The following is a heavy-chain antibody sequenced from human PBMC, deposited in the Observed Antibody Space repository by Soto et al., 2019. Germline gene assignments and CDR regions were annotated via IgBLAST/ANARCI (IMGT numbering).Heavy chain of an antibody. V-gene: IGHV4-34*01. CDR1: GGSFSGYY. Sequence: SETLSLTCAVYGGSFSGYYWSWIRQPPGKGLEWIGEINHSGSTNYNPSLKSRVTISVDTSKNQFSLKLSSVTAADTAVYYCARARHYYYYMDVWGKGTKVTVSS. CDR2: INHSGST. J-gene: IGHJ6*03. CDR3: ARARHYYYYMDV.